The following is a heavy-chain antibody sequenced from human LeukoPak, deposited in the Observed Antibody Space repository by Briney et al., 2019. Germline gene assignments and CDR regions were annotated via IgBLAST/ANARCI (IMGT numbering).Heavy chain of an antibody. J-gene: IGHJ5*02. D-gene: IGHD2-15*01. Sequence: SETLSLTCTVSGGSISSYYWSWIRQPPGKGLEWSGYIYYSGSTNYNPSLKSRVTISVDTSKNQFPLKLSSVTAADTAVYYCARAVPYCSGGSCYSGPWFDPWGQGTLVTVSS. V-gene: IGHV4-59*01. CDR3: ARAVPYCSGGSCYSGPWFDP. CDR2: IYYSGST. CDR1: GGSISSYY.